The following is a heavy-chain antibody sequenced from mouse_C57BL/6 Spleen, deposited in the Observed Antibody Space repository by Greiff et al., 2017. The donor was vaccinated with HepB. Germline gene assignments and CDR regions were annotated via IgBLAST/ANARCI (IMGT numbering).Heavy chain of an antibody. D-gene: IGHD2-4*01. CDR1: GYSITSGYY. Sequence: EVHLVESGPGLVKPSQSLSLTCSVTGYSITSGYYWNWIRQFPGNKLEWMGYISYDGSNNYNPSLKNRISITRDTSKNQFFLKLNSVTTEDTATYYCARAYDYDLWFAYWGQGTLVTVSA. V-gene: IGHV3-6*01. J-gene: IGHJ3*01. CDR2: ISYDGSN. CDR3: ARAYDYDLWFAY.